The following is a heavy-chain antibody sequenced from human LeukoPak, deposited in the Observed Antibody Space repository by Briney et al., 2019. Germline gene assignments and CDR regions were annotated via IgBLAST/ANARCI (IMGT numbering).Heavy chain of an antibody. Sequence: GGSLRLSCAASGFTFSSHWMSWVRQAPGKGLEWVANIKKDGSEKYYVDSVKGRFTISRDNAKNSLYLQMNSLRAEDTAVYYCAELGITMIGGVWGKGTTVTISS. CDR1: GFTFSSHW. J-gene: IGHJ6*04. CDR2: IKKDGSEK. D-gene: IGHD3-10*02. V-gene: IGHV3-7*01. CDR3: AELGITMIGGV.